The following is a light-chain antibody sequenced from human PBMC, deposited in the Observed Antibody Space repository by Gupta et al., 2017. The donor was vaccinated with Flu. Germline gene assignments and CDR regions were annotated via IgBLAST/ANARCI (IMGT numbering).Light chain of an antibody. CDR3: CSYAGSFTYA. Sequence: SALPQPRAVSGPPAQSVTISCTGTSSDVGGYIYVSWYQQHPDKAPKLMIYDVSKRPSGVPDRFSGSKSGTTASLTISGLQAEDEADYYCCSYAGSFTYAFGAGTKVTVL. J-gene: IGLJ1*01. V-gene: IGLV2-11*01. CDR2: DVS. CDR1: SSDVGGYIY.